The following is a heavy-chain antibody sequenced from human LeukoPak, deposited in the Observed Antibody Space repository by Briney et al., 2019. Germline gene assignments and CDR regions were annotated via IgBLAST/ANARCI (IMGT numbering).Heavy chain of an antibody. V-gene: IGHV3-23*01. J-gene: IGHJ6*03. Sequence: GGSLRLSCAASGFTFSSYAMSWVRQAPGKGLEWVSAISGSGGSTYHADSVKGRFTISRDNSKNTLYLQMNSLRAEDTAVYYCAKGTDYYYYYYMDVWGKGTTVTVSS. CDR2: ISGSGGST. CDR1: GFTFSSYA. CDR3: AKGTDYYYYYYMDV.